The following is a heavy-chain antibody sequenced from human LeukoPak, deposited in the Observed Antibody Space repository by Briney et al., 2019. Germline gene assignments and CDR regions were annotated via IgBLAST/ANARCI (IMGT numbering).Heavy chain of an antibody. CDR3: ARWARGGSGDFDH. J-gene: IGHJ4*02. Sequence: SETLSLTCTVSGGSVNDNLYYWGWIRQPPGKGLEWIGSIYSNGNTYYNPSLNNRVTISVDTSKNQFSLKLSSVTAAETAVYYCARWARGGSGDFDHWGQGTLVTVSS. CDR2: IYSNGNT. V-gene: IGHV4-39*01. D-gene: IGHD6-19*01. CDR1: GGSVNDNLYY.